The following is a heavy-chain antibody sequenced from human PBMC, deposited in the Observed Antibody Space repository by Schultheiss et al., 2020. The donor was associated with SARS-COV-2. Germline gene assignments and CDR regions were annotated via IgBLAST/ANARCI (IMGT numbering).Heavy chain of an antibody. D-gene: IGHD3-3*01. V-gene: IGHV4-61*01. CDR1: GGSVSSGSYY. J-gene: IGHJ4*02. CDR3: ARYYDFWSGLDY. Sequence: SQTLSLTCTVSGGSVSSGSYYWTWIRQPPGKGLEWIGYIYYSGSTNYNPSLKSRVTISVDTSKNQFSLMLSSVTTADTAVYYCARYYDFWSGLDYWGRGTLVTVAS. CDR2: IYYSGST.